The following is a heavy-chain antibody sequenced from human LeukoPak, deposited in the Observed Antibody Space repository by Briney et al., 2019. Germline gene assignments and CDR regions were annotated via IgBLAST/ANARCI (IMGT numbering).Heavy chain of an antibody. J-gene: IGHJ4*02. CDR3: ARGVSDYSYFARYYFDY. CDR1: GDSISSDY. D-gene: IGHD4-11*01. V-gene: IGHV4-59*01. Sequence: KSSETLFLTCTVSGDSISSDYWSWIRQPPGKGLEWIGYIYYSGSTNYNPSLKSRVTISVDTSKNQFSLKLSSVTAADTAVYYCARGVSDYSYFARYYFDYWGQGTLVTVSS. CDR2: IYYSGST.